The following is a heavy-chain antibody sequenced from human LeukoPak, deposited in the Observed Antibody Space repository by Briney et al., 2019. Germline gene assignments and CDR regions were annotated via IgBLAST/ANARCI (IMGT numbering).Heavy chain of an antibody. Sequence: PGGSLRLSCAASGITFSTYNMNWVRQAPGKGLEWVSSISISSSYIYYADAVKGRFTISRDNAKNSLYLQMNSLRAEDTAVYYCARAGGGYDHGNRRTFDYWGQGTLVTVSS. CDR2: ISISSSYI. D-gene: IGHD5-12*01. CDR1: GITFSTYN. CDR3: ARAGGGYDHGNRRTFDY. V-gene: IGHV3-21*01. J-gene: IGHJ4*02.